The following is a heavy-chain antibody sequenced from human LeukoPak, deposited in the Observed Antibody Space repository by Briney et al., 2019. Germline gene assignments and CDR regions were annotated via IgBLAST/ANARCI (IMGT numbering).Heavy chain of an antibody. V-gene: IGHV3-30*18. CDR1: GFTFSSYG. D-gene: IGHD6-13*01. CDR2: ISYDGSNK. J-gene: IGHJ5*02. CDR3: AKAVIAAAVPNWFDP. Sequence: GGSLRLSCAASGFTFSSYGMHWVRQAPGKGLEWVAVISYDGSNKYYADSVKGRFTISRDNSKNTPYLQMNSLRAEDTAVYYCAKAVIAAAVPNWFDPWGQGTLVTVSS.